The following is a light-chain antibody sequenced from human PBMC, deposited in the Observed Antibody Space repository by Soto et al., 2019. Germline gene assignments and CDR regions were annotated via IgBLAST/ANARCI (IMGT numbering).Light chain of an antibody. V-gene: IGLV2-14*01. CDR3: SSYTSSSTTLNV. Sequence: QSALTQPASVSGSPGQSITISCTGTSSDVGGYNYVSWYQQHPGKAPKLMIYDVSNRPSGVSNRFSGSKSGNTASLTISGLQAEDEADYYCSSYTSSSTTLNVFGTGTRSPS. J-gene: IGLJ1*01. CDR1: SSDVGGYNY. CDR2: DVS.